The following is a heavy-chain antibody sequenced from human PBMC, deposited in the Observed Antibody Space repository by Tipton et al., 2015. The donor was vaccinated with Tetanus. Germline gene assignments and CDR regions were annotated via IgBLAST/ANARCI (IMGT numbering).Heavy chain of an antibody. J-gene: IGHJ3*01. CDR2: IYYTGNT. V-gene: IGHV4-31*11. Sequence: TLSLTCAVSGASISSRAYYWTWIRQHPGKGLEWIGYIYYTGNTYYNASLKSRLTMSVDTSEQHFSLNLNSVTASDTAMYYCARRRYTWNRGGFDLWGQGTMVTVSS. D-gene: IGHD1-20*01. CDR3: ARRRYTWNRGGFDL. CDR1: GASISSRAYY.